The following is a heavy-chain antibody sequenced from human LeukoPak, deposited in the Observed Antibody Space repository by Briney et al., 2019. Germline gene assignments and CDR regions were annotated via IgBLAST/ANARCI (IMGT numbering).Heavy chain of an antibody. CDR3: ARDCSSTSCYGAFDI. Sequence: KPSETLSLTCTVSGGSISSSSYYWGWIRQPPGKGLEWIGYIYYSGSTNYNPSLKSRVTISVDTSKNQFSLKLSSVTAADTAVYYCARDCSSTSCYGAFDIWGQGTMVTVSS. CDR2: IYYSGST. J-gene: IGHJ3*02. CDR1: GGSISSSSYY. V-gene: IGHV4-61*01. D-gene: IGHD2-2*01.